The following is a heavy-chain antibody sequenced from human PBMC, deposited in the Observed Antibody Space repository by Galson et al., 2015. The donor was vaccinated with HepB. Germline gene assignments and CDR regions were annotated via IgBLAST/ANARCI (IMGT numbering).Heavy chain of an antibody. D-gene: IGHD2-21*01. J-gene: IGHJ4*02. CDR1: GFTFSSHA. Sequence: SLRLSCAASGFTFSSHAMNWVRQAPGKGLEWISGINSDGSGPNHADSVRGRFTISRDNSRNTLYLQMNSLRVEDTAVYHCATRDWGLVPGVWGRGSLVTVSS. CDR3: ATRDWGLVPGV. V-gene: IGHV3-23*01. CDR2: INSDGSGP.